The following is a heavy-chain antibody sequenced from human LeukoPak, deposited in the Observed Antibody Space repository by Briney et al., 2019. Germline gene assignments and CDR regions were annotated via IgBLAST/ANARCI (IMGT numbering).Heavy chain of an antibody. Sequence: GGSLRLSCAASGFTFSSYSMNWVRQAPGKGLEWVSSISSSSSYIYYADLVKGRFTISRDNAKNSLYLQMNSLRAEDTAVYYCARVVVVPAAIYYYGMDVWGQGTTVTVSS. J-gene: IGHJ6*02. CDR2: ISSSSSYI. D-gene: IGHD2-2*01. V-gene: IGHV3-21*01. CDR1: GFTFSSYS. CDR3: ARVVVVPAAIYYYGMDV.